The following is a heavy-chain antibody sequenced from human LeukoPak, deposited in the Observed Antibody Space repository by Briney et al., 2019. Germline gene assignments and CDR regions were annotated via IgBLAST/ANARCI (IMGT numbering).Heavy chain of an antibody. CDR1: GVSVSSGSYY. V-gene: IGHV4-61*01. CDR2: IYYSGST. J-gene: IGHJ4*02. CDR3: ARLSSGLGSGY. D-gene: IGHD6-19*01. Sequence: SETLSLTCTVSGVSVSSGSYYWSWIRQPPGKGLEWIGYIYYSGSTNYNPSLKSRVTISVDTSKNQFSLKLSSVTAADTAVYYCARLSSGLGSGYWGQGTLVTVSS.